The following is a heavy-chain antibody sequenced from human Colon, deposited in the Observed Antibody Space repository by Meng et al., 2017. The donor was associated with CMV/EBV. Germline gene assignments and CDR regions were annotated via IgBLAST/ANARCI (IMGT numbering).Heavy chain of an antibody. CDR1: PYSISDFS. Sequence: ASVKVSCQVSPYSISDFSIYWVRDVPGKGFEWMGGFDPEDGEPLYAQNFQGRVTLTEETYKDTAYMELTGLRTDDSAVYYCATERVTGYHYGTLAFWGQGTLVTVSS. V-gene: IGHV1-24*01. J-gene: IGHJ4*02. CDR3: ATERVTGYHYGTLAF. CDR2: FDPEDGEP. D-gene: IGHD1-20*01.